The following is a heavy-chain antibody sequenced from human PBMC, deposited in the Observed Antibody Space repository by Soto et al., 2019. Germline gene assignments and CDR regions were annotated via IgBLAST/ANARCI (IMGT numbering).Heavy chain of an antibody. J-gene: IGHJ3*02. CDR2: INHSGST. CDR1: GGSFSGYH. V-gene: IGHV4-34*01. CDR3: ARLHYGDYGGGAFDI. D-gene: IGHD4-17*01. Sequence: LETLSLTCAVVGGSFSGYHWSWIRQPPGKGLEWIGEINHSGSTNYNPSLKSRVTISVDTSKNQFSLKLSSVTAADTAVYYCARLHYGDYGGGAFDIWGQGTMVTVSS.